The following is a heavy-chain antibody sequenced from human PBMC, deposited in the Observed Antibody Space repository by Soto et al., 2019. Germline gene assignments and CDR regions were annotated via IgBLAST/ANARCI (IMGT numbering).Heavy chain of an antibody. CDR2: IYYNDDR. D-gene: IGHD5-12*01. J-gene: IGHJ4*02. CDR1: GFSFTTAGVA. V-gene: IGHV2-5*01. Sequence: QITLQESGPTLVKPTQTLTLTCTFSGFSFTTAGVAVGWIRQTPGGALEWLTLIYYNDDRRFSPSLKTRLTITGDTSKNQVVLSLTNVDPGDTATYFCAHSDGGYEIIYFDFWGQGIPGTVSS. CDR3: AHSDGGYEIIYFDF.